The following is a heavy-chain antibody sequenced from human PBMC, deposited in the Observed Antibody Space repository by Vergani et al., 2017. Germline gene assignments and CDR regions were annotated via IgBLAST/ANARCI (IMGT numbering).Heavy chain of an antibody. Sequence: VQLVESGAEVKKPGASVKVSCKVSGYTLTELSMHWVRQAPGKALEWMGGFDPEDGETIYAQKFQGRVTMTEDTSTDTAYMELSSLRSEDTAVYYCATDLPSSSGWYRRFDPWGQGTLVTVSS. CDR2: FDPEDGET. D-gene: IGHD6-19*01. CDR1: GYTLTELS. CDR3: ATDLPSSSGWYRRFDP. J-gene: IGHJ5*02. V-gene: IGHV1-24*01.